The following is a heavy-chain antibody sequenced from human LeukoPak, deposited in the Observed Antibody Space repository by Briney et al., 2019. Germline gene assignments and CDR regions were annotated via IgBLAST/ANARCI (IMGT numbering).Heavy chain of an antibody. J-gene: IGHJ5*02. Sequence: ASVTVSCQASAYTFTGYYMHWVRQAPGQGLEWMGRISPNSGGTNYAQKFQGRVTMTRDTSISTAYMELSRLRSDDTAVYYCARGLGWYVYWFDPWGQGTLVTVSS. CDR3: ARGLGWYVYWFDP. CDR1: AYTFTGYY. V-gene: IGHV1-2*06. D-gene: IGHD6-19*01. CDR2: ISPNSGGT.